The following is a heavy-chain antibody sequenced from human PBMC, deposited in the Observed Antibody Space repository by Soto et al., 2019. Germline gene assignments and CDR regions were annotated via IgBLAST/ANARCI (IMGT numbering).Heavy chain of an antibody. J-gene: IGHJ6*02. D-gene: IGHD3-3*01. CDR1: GYTFTGYY. CDR2: INPNSGGT. V-gene: IGHV1-2*02. Sequence: ASVKVSCKASGYTFTGYYMHWVRQAPGQGLEWMGWINPNSGGTNYAQKFQGRVTMTRETSISTAYMELSRLRSDDTAVYYCARDMPAYDHYCMDVWGQGTTGTASS. CDR3: ARDMPAYDHYCMDV.